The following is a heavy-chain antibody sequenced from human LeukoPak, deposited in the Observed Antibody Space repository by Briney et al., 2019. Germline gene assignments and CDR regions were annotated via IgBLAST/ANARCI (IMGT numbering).Heavy chain of an antibody. CDR2: IIPIFGTA. Sequence: SVKVSCKASGGTSSSYAISWVRQAPGQGLEWMGGIIPIFGTANYAQKFQGRVTITTDESTSTAYMELSSLRSEDTAVYYCASRPYHYDSSGYYHAPDYWGQGTLVTVSS. D-gene: IGHD3-22*01. J-gene: IGHJ4*02. CDR1: GGTSSSYA. V-gene: IGHV1-69*05. CDR3: ASRPYHYDSSGYYHAPDY.